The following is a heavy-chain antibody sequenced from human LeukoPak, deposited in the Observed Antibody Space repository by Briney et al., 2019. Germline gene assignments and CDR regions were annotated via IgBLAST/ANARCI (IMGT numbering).Heavy chain of an antibody. CDR1: GGSISSSSYY. D-gene: IGHD1-26*01. CDR3: ARDGEPPIVGASDWFDP. V-gene: IGHV4-39*07. CDR2: IYYSGST. Sequence: SETLSLTCTVSGGSISSSSYYWGWLRQPPGKGLEWIGSIYYSGSTYYNPSLKSRVTISVDTSKNQFSLKLSSVTAADTAVYYCARDGEPPIVGASDWFDPWGQGTLVTVSS. J-gene: IGHJ5*02.